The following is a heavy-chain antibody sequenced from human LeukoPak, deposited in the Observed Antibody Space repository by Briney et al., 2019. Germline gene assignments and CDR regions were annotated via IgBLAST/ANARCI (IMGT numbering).Heavy chain of an antibody. Sequence: PGGSLRLSCAASGFTFSSYAMHWVRQAPGKGLEWVAAISSDGSNKYNADSVKGGFSISRNNTNNTLYLQMHSLRAEGADVNYCERGWEGGIEGGGFVNYWGQGTLVTVSS. CDR1: GFTFSSYA. CDR3: ERGWEGGIEGGGFVNY. D-gene: IGHD1-26*01. V-gene: IGHV3-30*04. J-gene: IGHJ4*02. CDR2: ISSDGSNK.